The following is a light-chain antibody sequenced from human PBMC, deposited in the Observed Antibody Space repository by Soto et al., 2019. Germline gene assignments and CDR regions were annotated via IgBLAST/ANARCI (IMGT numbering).Light chain of an antibody. CDR3: QHYGDSPWT. CDR1: QYVRSNY. CDR2: ITS. J-gene: IGKJ1*01. Sequence: EIVLTQSPGTLSLSPGERATLSCRASQYVRSNYVAWYQQKPGQTPKLLIYITSSRVPGIPERFSGSGSATDFTITISRLQPEDVAVDFWQHYGDSPWTFGQGTKVEMK. V-gene: IGKV3-20*01.